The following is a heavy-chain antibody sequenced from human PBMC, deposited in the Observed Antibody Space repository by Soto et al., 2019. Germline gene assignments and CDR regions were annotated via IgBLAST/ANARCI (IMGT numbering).Heavy chain of an antibody. CDR1: GGSIRDYF. CDR3: ARDRKLEIPGNYYYYGMDV. J-gene: IGHJ6*02. D-gene: IGHD1-1*01. CDR2: ISSSGTV. V-gene: IGHV4-59*01. Sequence: PXATLSLTCSVSGGSIRDYFWTWIRQSPGRGLEWIGYISSSGTVKYNSSLKSRVTISLDRSRNQFSLKLSSVTAADTAVYFCARDRKLEIPGNYYYYGMDVWGQGTTVTVSS.